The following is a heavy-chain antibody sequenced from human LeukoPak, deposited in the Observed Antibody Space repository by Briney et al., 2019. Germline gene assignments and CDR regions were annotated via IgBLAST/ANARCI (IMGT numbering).Heavy chain of an antibody. V-gene: IGHV6-1*01. D-gene: IGHD2-15*01. CDR1: GDSVSSNRAA. J-gene: IGHJ3*02. CDR2: TYYRCKWYN. Sequence: QTLSLTCGISGDSVSSNRAAWNWIRQSPSRGLEWLGRTYYRCKWYNDYDESVKSRISISPDTSKNQISLRLESVTPEDTAVYYCAREVVAGDDAFDIWGQGTMVTVSS. CDR3: AREVVAGDDAFDI.